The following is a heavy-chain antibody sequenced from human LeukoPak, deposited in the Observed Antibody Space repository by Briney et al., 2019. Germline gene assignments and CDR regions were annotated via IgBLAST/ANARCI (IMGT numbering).Heavy chain of an antibody. Sequence: ASVKVSCKASGYTFTGYYMHWVRQAPGQGLEWMGWINPNSGGTNYAQKFQGRVTMTRDTSISTAYMELSRLRSDDPAVYYCARDLPVYGSGSRNPMYYYYGMDVWGQGTTVTVSS. CDR1: GYTFTGYY. V-gene: IGHV1-2*02. CDR2: INPNSGGT. D-gene: IGHD3-10*01. J-gene: IGHJ6*02. CDR3: ARDLPVYGSGSRNPMYYYYGMDV.